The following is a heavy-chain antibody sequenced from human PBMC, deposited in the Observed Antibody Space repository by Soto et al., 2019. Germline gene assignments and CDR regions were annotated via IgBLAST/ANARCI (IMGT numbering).Heavy chain of an antibody. J-gene: IGHJ6*02. V-gene: IGHV4-31*03. D-gene: IGHD6-13*01. CDR1: GFYLISRWYY. CDR2: IYYGGST. Sequence: TLYLTCPFSGFYLISRWYYLRWLRQHPGKGLEWIGYIYYGGSTYYNPSLKSRATISGDTSKNQFSLKLSSVTAADTAVYYCFEQQLVRGVVYGMDVWGHGTMGTV. CDR3: FEQQLVRGVVYGMDV.